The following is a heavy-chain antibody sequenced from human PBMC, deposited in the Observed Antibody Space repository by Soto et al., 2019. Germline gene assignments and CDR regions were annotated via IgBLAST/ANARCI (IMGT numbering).Heavy chain of an antibody. V-gene: IGHV4-59*08. CDR3: ARLYCGSTSCYTPYNYYTMDV. Sequence: PSETLSLTCTVSGDSISYHYWSWIRQPPGKGLEWIGYIYYSGSTNYNPSLKSRVTISVDTSKNQFSLKLSSVTAADTAVYYCARLYCGSTSCYTPYNYYTMDVWGQGTTVTVSS. D-gene: IGHD2-2*01. J-gene: IGHJ6*02. CDR1: GDSISYHY. CDR2: IYYSGST.